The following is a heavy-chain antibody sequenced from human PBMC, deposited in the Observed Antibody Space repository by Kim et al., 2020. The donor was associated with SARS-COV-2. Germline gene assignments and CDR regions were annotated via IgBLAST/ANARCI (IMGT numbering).Heavy chain of an antibody. CDR2: INHSGST. V-gene: IGHV4-34*01. J-gene: IGHJ4*02. Sequence: SETLSLTRAVYGGSFSGYYWSWIRQPPGKGLEWIGEINHSGSTNYNPSLKSRVTISVDTSKNQFSLKLSSVTAADTAVYYCVRGSGSSWSFDYCGQGTL. CDR1: GGSFSGYY. CDR3: VRGSGSSWSFDY. D-gene: IGHD6-13*01.